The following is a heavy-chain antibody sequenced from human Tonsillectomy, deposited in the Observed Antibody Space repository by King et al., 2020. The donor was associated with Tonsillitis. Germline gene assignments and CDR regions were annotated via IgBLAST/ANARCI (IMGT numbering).Heavy chain of an antibody. D-gene: IGHD5-24*01. CDR2: IGTAGDT. V-gene: IGHV3-13*01. J-gene: IGHJ3*02. CDR1: GFTFSSYD. CDR3: ARGYNYIYDI. Sequence: VQLVEFGGGLVQPGGSLRLSCAASGFTFSSYDMHWVRQVTGKGLEWVSAIGTAGDTYYPGSVRGRFTTSRENAKNSLYLQMNSVRAGDTAVYYCARGYNYIYDIWGQGTMVTVSS.